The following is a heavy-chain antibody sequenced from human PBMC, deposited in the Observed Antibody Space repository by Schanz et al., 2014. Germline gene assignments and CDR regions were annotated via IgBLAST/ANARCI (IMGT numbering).Heavy chain of an antibody. V-gene: IGHV3-30-3*01. CDR1: GFTFSSYA. J-gene: IGHJ4*02. CDR2: ISNDGSIK. CDR3: ARGIGGYGANNYFDY. Sequence: QVQLVESGGGVVQPGRSLRLSCAASGFTFSSYAMHWVRQAPGKGLEWVALISNDGSIKYYADSVEGRFTISRDNSRNTLYLQMNSLRSEDTAVYSCARGIGGYGANNYFDYWGQGTLVTVSS. D-gene: IGHD5-12*01.